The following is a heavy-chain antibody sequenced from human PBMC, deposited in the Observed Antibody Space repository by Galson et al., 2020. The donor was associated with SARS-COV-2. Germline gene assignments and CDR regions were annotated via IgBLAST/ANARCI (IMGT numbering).Heavy chain of an antibody. Sequence: GESLKISCKGSGYSFTSYWIGWVRQMPGKGLEWMGIIYPGDSDTRYSPSFQGQFTISADKSISTAYLQWSSLKASDTAMSYCARANWNYGGGNYYYYGMDVWGQGTTVTVSS. D-gene: IGHD1-7*01. CDR3: ARANWNYGGGNYYYYGMDV. CDR2: IYPGDSDT. V-gene: IGHV5-51*01. J-gene: IGHJ6*02. CDR1: GYSFTSYW.